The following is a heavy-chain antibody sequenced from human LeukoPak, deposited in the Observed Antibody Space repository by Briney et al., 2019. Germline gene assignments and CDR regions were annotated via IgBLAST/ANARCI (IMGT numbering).Heavy chain of an antibody. Sequence: SETLSLTCAVYGGSFSGYYWSWIRRPPGKGLEWIGEINHSGSTNYNPSLKSRVTLSVDTSKNQFSLKLSSVTAADTAVYYCARGGRGRRIATFDYWGQGTLVTVSS. D-gene: IGHD2-15*01. CDR1: GGSFSGYY. CDR2: INHSGST. J-gene: IGHJ4*02. V-gene: IGHV4-34*01. CDR3: ARGGRGRRIATFDY.